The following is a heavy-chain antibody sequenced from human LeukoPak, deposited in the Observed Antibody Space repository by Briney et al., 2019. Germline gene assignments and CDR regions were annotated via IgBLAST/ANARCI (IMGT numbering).Heavy chain of an antibody. CDR3: AKGDYYDSSGYYYGVHASDI. CDR1: GYTLTELS. D-gene: IGHD3-22*01. CDR2: FDPEDGET. Sequence: APVKVSCKVSGYTLTELSMHWVRQAPGKGLEWMGGFDPEDGETIYAQKFQGRVTMTEDTSTDTAYMELSSLRSEDTAVYYCAKGDYYDSSGYYYGVHASDIWGQGTMVTVSS. J-gene: IGHJ3*02. V-gene: IGHV1-24*01.